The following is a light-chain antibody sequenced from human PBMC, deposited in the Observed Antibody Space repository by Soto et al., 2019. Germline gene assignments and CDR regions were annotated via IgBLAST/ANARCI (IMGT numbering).Light chain of an antibody. CDR1: QSISSW. J-gene: IGKJ1*01. CDR3: QQYNSYRWT. CDR2: DAS. V-gene: IGKV1-5*01. Sequence: DIQMTQSPSTLAASVGDRITITCRASQSISSWVAWYQQKPGKAPKLLIYDASSLKSGVPFRFSGSGSGTEFTLTISSLQTDDFETYYCQQYNSYRWTFGQGTKV.